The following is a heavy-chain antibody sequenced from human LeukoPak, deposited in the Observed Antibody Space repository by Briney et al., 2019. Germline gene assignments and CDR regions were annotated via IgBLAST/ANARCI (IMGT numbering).Heavy chain of an antibody. CDR3: ARDSPQGYCSSTSCPRVHYYYGMDV. Sequence: ETLSLTCAVNGGSFSGYYWTWIRQPPGKGLEWVSVIYSGGSTYYADSVKGRFTISRDNSKNTLYLQMNSLRAEDTAVYYCARDSPQGYCSSTSCPRVHYYYGMDVWGQGTTVTVSS. V-gene: IGHV3-66*01. CDR2: IYSGGST. J-gene: IGHJ6*02. CDR1: GGSFSGYY. D-gene: IGHD2-2*01.